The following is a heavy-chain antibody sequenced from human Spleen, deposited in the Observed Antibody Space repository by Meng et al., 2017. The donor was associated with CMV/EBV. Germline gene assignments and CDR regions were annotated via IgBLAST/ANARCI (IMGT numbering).Heavy chain of an antibody. CDR3: ALGRYCSGTSCYRVGY. V-gene: IGHV3-53*01. D-gene: IGHD2-2*01. CDR2: IYRGGST. Sequence: GESLKISCAASGFIVNKNYMRWVRQAPGKGLEWVSLIYRGGSTSYADSVKGRFTISRDNAKNTLYLQMNSLRAEDTDVYYCALGRYCSGTSCYRVGYWGQGTLVTVSS. J-gene: IGHJ4*02. CDR1: GFIVNKNY.